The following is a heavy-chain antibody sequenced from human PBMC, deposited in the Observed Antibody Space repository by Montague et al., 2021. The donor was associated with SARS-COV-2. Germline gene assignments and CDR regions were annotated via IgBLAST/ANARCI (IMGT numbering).Heavy chain of an antibody. CDR2: IKQDGSEK. Sequence: SLRLSCAASGFTFSAFWMTWVRQVPGKGLEWVANIKQDGSEKYYVDSVKGRFTISRDNAKNSLYLQLDSLRAEDTAVYYCARGYDSSGYQYWGQGTLDTVSS. CDR1: GFTFSAFW. J-gene: IGHJ4*02. D-gene: IGHD3-22*01. CDR3: ARGYDSSGYQY. V-gene: IGHV3-7*05.